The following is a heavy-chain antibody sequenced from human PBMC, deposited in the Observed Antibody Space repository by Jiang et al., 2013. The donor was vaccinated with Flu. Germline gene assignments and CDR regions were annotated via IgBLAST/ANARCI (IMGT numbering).Heavy chain of an antibody. CDR1: GFTFGNYW. V-gene: IGHV3-7*03. CDR2: IKHDGSEK. Sequence: GLVQPGGSLRLSCAASGFTFGNYWMSWVRQAPGKGLEWVANIKHDGSEKYYVDSVKGRFTISRDNAKNSLYLQMNSLRAEDTAVYYCARVYTGANWFDPWGQGTLVTVSS. CDR3: ARVYTGANWFDP. J-gene: IGHJ5*02. D-gene: IGHD2-8*01.